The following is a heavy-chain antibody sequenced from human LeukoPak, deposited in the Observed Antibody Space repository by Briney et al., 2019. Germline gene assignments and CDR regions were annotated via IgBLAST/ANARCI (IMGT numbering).Heavy chain of an antibody. CDR1: GGTFSSYA. D-gene: IGHD3-10*01. Sequence: SVKVSCKASGGTFSSYAISWVRQAPGQGLEWMGGIIPIFGTANYAQKFQGRVTITADESTSTAYMELSSLRSEDTAVYYCARPMVRGVLRTAFDYWGQGTLVTVSS. J-gene: IGHJ4*02. V-gene: IGHV1-69*13. CDR3: ARPMVRGVLRTAFDY. CDR2: IIPIFGTA.